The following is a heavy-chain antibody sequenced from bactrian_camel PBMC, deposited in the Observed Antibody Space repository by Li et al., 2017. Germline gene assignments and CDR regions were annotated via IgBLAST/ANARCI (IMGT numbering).Heavy chain of an antibody. D-gene: IGHD2*01. V-gene: IGHV3S42*01. CDR1: GFTFSTYA. Sequence: DVQLVESGGGLVKPGGSLRLSCAASGFTFSTYAMSWVRQAPGKGLECVSDINSSGRSTNYADSVKGRFTISKDSAKNTLYLQMNNLKPEDTAMYYCGTNKYCRGSACCNSDFSHWGQGTQVTIS. J-gene: IGHJ4*01. CDR2: INSSGRST. CDR3: GTNKYCRGSACCNSDFSH.